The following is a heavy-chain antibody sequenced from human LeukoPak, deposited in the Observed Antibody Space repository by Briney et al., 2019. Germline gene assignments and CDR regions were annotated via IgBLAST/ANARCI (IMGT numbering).Heavy chain of an antibody. CDR3: ARGGYMTPVDP. V-gene: IGHV3-7*03. Sequence: PGGSLRLSCVASGFTFSSYWMNWVRQAPGKGVEWVANIKQDGGEKYYVDSVKGRFTISRDNSKNTLYLQMNSLRAEDTAVYYCARGGYMTPVDPWGQGTLVTVSS. J-gene: IGHJ5*02. CDR1: GFTFSSYW. D-gene: IGHD3-16*02. CDR2: IKQDGGEK.